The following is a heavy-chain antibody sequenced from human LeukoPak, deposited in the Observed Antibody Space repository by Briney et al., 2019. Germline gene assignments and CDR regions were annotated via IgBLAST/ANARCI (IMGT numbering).Heavy chain of an antibody. V-gene: IGHV5-51*01. D-gene: IGHD1-7*01. J-gene: IGHJ5*02. CDR3: ARRGIGITGTIYNWFDP. Sequence: GESLKISCKGSGYSFTSYWIAWVRQMPGKGLEWMGIIYPGDSDTRYSPSFQGQVTISADKSINTAYLQWSSLKASDTAMYYCARRGIGITGTIYNWFDPWGQGTLVTVSS. CDR2: IYPGDSDT. CDR1: GYSFTSYW.